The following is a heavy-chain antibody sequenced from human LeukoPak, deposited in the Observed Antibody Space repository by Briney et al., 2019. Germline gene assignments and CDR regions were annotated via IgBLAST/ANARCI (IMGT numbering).Heavy chain of an antibody. CDR2: IYYSGNT. CDR1: GGSIRSGDYY. CDR3: ACVTGLYYFDF. J-gene: IGHJ4*02. Sequence: SQTLSLTCAVSGGSIRSGDYYWSWARQPPGKGLEWIGHIYYSGNTYYNPSLKSRVAISVDTSKNQFSLKLSSVTAADKAVYYCACVTGLYYFDFWGQGTLVTVSS. V-gene: IGHV4-30-4*01. D-gene: IGHD1-20*01.